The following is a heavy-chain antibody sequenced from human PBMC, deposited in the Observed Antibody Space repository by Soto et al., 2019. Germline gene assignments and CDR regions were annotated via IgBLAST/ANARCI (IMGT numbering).Heavy chain of an antibody. D-gene: IGHD3-22*01. CDR3: ERNGSYYDRSGHIDY. J-gene: IGHJ4*02. CDR2: IDYTGIT. Sequence: SETLSLTCTVSGGSISRGNYNWGWIRQPPGKGLEWIGSIDYTGITRYNPSLEIRVSASADTSKNHFSLRLSSVTAADTAVYYCERNGSYYDRSGHIDYWGQGILVTVSS. CDR1: GGSISRGNYN. V-gene: IGHV4-39*01.